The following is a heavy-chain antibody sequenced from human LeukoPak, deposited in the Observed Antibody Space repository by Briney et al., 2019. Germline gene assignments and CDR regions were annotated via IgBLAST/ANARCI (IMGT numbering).Heavy chain of an antibody. CDR2: IFYSGST. D-gene: IGHD1-20*01. CDR3: ASNSNWIDWYFDL. J-gene: IGHJ2*01. CDR1: GGSFSGYY. V-gene: IGHV4-59*01. Sequence: PSETLSLTCAVYGGSFSGYYWSWIRQPPGKALEWIGYIFYSGSTNYNPSLKSRVTISVDTSKNQFSLKLSSVTAADTAVYYCASNSNWIDWYFDLWGRGTLVTVSS.